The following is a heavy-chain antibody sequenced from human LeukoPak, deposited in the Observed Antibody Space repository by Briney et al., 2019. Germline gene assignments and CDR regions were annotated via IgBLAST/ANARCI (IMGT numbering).Heavy chain of an antibody. CDR1: GGSFSGYY. J-gene: IGHJ3*02. D-gene: IGHD5-24*01. CDR3: ARENRWGAFDI. Sequence: PSETLSLTCAVYGGSFSGYYWSWIRQPPGKGLEWIGEINHSGSTNYNPSLKSRVTISVDTSKNQFSLKLSSVTAADTAVYYCARENRWGAFDIWGQGTMVTVSS. V-gene: IGHV4-34*01. CDR2: INHSGST.